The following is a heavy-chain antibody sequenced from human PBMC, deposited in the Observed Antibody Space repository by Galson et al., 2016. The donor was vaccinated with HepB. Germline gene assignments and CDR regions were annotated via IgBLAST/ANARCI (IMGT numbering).Heavy chain of an antibody. V-gene: IGHV3-53*01. CDR1: GFDVGYSQ. J-gene: IGHJ4*02. D-gene: IGHD5-12*01. CDR2: IYDDGNS. Sequence: SLRLSCAVSGFDVGYSQMTWVRQAPGKGLECVSTIYDDGNSNCADSVKGRFTISRDNSKNTLHLQMNSLRAEDTAVYYCARKYSGFDYWGQGTLVTVSS. CDR3: ARKYSGFDY.